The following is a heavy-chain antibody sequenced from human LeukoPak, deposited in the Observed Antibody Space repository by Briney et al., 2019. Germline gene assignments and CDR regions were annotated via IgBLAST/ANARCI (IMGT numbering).Heavy chain of an antibody. CDR1: GYTFTSYS. D-gene: IGHD2-2*01. Sequence: ASVKVSCKTSGYTFTSYSIGWVRQAPGQGLEWMGWISGYNANTDYAQKLQDRVTMTTDTSTSTAYMELRSLTSDDTAVYYCARGCGSTSCYLLDYWGQGTLVTVSS. V-gene: IGHV1-18*01. CDR2: ISGYNANT. CDR3: ARGCGSTSCYLLDY. J-gene: IGHJ4*02.